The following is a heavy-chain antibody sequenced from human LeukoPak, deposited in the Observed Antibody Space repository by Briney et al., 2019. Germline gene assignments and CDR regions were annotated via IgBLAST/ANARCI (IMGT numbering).Heavy chain of an antibody. V-gene: IGHV1-3*01. CDR2: INAGNGNT. CDR1: GYTFTSYA. Sequence: ASVKVSCKASGYTFTSYAMHWVRQAPGQSLEWMGWINAGNGNTKYSQKFQGRVTITRDTSASTAYMELSSLRSEDTAVYYCARDSRRFPSGSGTLSYFDYWGQGTLVTVSS. J-gene: IGHJ4*02. CDR3: ARDSRRFPSGSGTLSYFDY. D-gene: IGHD3-10*01.